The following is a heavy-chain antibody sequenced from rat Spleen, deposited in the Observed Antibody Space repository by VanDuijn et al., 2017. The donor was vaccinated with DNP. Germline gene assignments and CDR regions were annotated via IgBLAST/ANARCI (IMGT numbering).Heavy chain of an antibody. J-gene: IGHJ1*01. Sequence: EVQLAESGGGLVQPGRSLKLSCAASGFTFSDYNLAWVRQSPKKGLEWVATIMYNGDRTYYRDSVKGRFTISRDDAQSTLYLQMDSLRSEDAATYYCTTRGVGPRYYWHFDFWGPGTVVTVSA. CDR1: GFTFSDYN. V-gene: IGHV5S10*01. D-gene: IGHD1-1*01. CDR2: IMYNGDRT. CDR3: TTRGVGPRYYWHFDF.